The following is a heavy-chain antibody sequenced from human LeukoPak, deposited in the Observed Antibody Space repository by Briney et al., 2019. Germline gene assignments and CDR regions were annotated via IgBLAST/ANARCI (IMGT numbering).Heavy chain of an antibody. J-gene: IGHJ4*02. V-gene: IGHV3-33*06. D-gene: IGHD4-11*01. CDR2: IWSDATEK. Sequence: GGSLRLSCAASGFTYSHYGMHWVRQAPGKGLEWVAVIWSDATEKYYGDAVKGRFTISRDNSRNTLYLQMNSLRVEDTAVYYCAKDAQRGFGYSNSLEYWGQGTLVTVSS. CDR3: AKDAQRGFGYSNSLEY. CDR1: GFTYSHYG.